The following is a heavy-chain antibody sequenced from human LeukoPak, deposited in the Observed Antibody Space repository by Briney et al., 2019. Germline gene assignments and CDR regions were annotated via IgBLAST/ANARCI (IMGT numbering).Heavy chain of an antibody. CDR3: VREPITAAGLAKD. CDR2: IYHSGST. D-gene: IGHD6-13*01. J-gene: IGHJ4*02. CDR1: GGSISSSNW. Sequence: SETLSLTCAVSGGSISSSNWWSWVRRPPGKGLEWIGEIYHSGSTNYNPSLKSRVTISVDKSKNQFSLKLSSVTVADTALYYCVREPITAAGLAKDWGQGILVTVSS. V-gene: IGHV4-4*02.